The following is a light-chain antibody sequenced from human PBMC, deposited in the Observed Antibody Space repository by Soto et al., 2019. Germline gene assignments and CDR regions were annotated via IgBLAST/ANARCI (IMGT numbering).Light chain of an antibody. CDR1: QSVRSSH. J-gene: IGKJ2*01. V-gene: IGKV3-20*01. Sequence: EIVLTQSPGTLSLSPGERATLSCRTSQSVRSSHLAWYQQKPGQAPRLLIYGASSRATGIPDRFSGSGSGTEFTLTISSLQSEDFAVYYCQQYNNWPQTFGQGTKLEIK. CDR3: QQYNNWPQT. CDR2: GAS.